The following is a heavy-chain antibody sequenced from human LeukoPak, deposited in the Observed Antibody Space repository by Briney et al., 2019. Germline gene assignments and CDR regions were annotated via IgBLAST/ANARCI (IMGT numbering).Heavy chain of an antibody. Sequence: PGGSLRLSCAASGFTFSSYEMNRVRQAPGKGLEWVSYISSSGSTIYYADSVKGRFTISRDNAKNSLYLQMNSLRAEDTALYYCARKESRRYFDYWGQGTLVTVSS. V-gene: IGHV3-48*03. CDR1: GFTFSSYE. CDR2: ISSSGSTI. CDR3: ARKESRRYFDY. J-gene: IGHJ4*02.